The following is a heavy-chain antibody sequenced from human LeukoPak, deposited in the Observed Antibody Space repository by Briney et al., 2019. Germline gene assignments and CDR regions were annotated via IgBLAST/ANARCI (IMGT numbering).Heavy chain of an antibody. CDR3: AKDPTAVTPY. Sequence: GGSLRLSCAASGFTFSTYTMHWVRQAPGKGLEWVAVISYDGSNKYYAGSVKGRFTISRDNSKNTLYLQMNSLRAEDTAVYYCAKDPTAVTPYWGQGTLVTVSS. V-gene: IGHV3-30*04. J-gene: IGHJ4*02. CDR2: ISYDGSNK. D-gene: IGHD2-21*02. CDR1: GFTFSTYT.